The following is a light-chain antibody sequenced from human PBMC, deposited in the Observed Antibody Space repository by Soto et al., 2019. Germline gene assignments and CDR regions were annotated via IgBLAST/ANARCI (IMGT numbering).Light chain of an antibody. Sequence: ESVLTQSPGTLSMSPGERATLSCRASQSVSSSYSAWYQQKPGQATRLLIYGASSRATGIPDRFSGSGSGTDFTLTISRLETEDFAVYYCQQYGSSPFTFGPGTKVDIK. V-gene: IGKV3-20*01. CDR2: GAS. J-gene: IGKJ3*01. CDR3: QQYGSSPFT. CDR1: QSVSSSY.